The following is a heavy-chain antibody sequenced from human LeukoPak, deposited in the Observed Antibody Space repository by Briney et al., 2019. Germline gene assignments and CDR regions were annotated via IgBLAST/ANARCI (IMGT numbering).Heavy chain of an antibody. J-gene: IGHJ4*02. CDR1: GFTFSDYK. CDR2: LTSTGNTI. V-gene: IGHV3-48*03. CDR3: AREGSSDCHFDY. Sequence: GGSLGLSCAASGFTFSDYKMHWVRQAPGKGLEWVSYLTSTGNTIDYADSVEGRFTISRDNAKNSLYLQMNSLRAEDTAVYFCAREGSSDCHFDYWGQGILVTVSS. D-gene: IGHD6-19*01.